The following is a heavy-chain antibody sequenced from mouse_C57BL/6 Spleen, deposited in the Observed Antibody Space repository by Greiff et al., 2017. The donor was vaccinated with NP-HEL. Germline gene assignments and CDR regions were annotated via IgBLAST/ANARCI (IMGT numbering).Heavy chain of an antibody. V-gene: IGHV1-54*01. Sequence: QVQLQQSGAELVRPGTSVKVSCKASGYAFTNYLIEWVKQRPGQGLEWIGVINPGSGGTNYNEKFKGKATLTADKSSSTAYMQLSSLTSEDSAVYFCARTRPGESTMDYWGQGTSVTVSS. CDR1: GYAFTNYL. CDR2: INPGSGGT. CDR3: ARTRPGESTMDY. J-gene: IGHJ4*01.